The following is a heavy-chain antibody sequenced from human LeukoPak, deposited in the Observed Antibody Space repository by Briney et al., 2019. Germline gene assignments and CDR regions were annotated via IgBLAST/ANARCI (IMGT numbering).Heavy chain of an antibody. CDR1: GYTFTSYG. D-gene: IGHD4-17*01. CDR2: IIPKFATA. CDR3: ASRDADYEYYFDY. V-gene: IGHV1-69*13. J-gene: IGHJ4*02. Sequence: SVKVSCKASGYTFTSYGISWVRQAPGQGLEWIGSIIPKFATANYAHNFQGRVSIGADESTTTAYMELSSLTFDDTAVYYCASRDADYEYYFDYWGQGAVVTVSS.